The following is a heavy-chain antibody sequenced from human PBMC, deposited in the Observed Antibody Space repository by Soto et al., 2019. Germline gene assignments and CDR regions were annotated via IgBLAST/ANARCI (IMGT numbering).Heavy chain of an antibody. D-gene: IGHD6-19*01. Sequence: ASVKVSCKASGYTFTSYYMHWVRQAPGQGLEWMGIINPSGGSTSYAQKFQGRVTMTRDTSTSTAYMELSSLRSEDTAVYYCARDRDSSGWSGYYFDYWGQGTLVTVSS. CDR1: GYTFTSYY. J-gene: IGHJ4*02. CDR2: INPSGGST. V-gene: IGHV1-46*03. CDR3: ARDRDSSGWSGYYFDY.